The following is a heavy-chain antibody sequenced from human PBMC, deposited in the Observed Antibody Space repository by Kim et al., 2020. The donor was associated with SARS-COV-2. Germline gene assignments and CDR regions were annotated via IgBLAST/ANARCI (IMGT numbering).Heavy chain of an antibody. CDR3: SRDGQLLTPGALDF. J-gene: IGHJ1*01. CDR2: IWYDESKK. CDR1: GFSFSNHG. D-gene: IGHD1-26*01. V-gene: IGHV3-33*01. Sequence: GGSLRLSCAASGFSFSNHGIHWVCQTPGKGLEWEAFIWYDESKKDYGDSLKGRFAISRDNPKNVAYLQMDSLRVEDTAVYYCSRDGQLLTPGALDFWGQG.